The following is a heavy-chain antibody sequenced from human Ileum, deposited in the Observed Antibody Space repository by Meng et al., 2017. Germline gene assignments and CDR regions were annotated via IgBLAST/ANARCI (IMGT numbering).Heavy chain of an antibody. CDR2: TSTYNSNR. CDR1: GYSFTNYG. Sequence: VHLVQSGPEMRKPGASVKVSCQASGYSFTNYGINWVRQAPGKGLEWMGWTSTYNSNRNYAQSLQGRVTMTTDTSTTTAYMELRSLTFDDTAVYYCARGRHCSSTTCYLSDSWGQGTLVTVSS. J-gene: IGHJ4*02. V-gene: IGHV1-18*01. CDR3: ARGRHCSSTTCYLSDS. D-gene: IGHD2-2*01.